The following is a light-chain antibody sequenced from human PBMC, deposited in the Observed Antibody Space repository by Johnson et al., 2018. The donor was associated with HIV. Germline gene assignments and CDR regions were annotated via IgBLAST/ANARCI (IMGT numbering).Light chain of an antibody. V-gene: IGLV1-51*01. CDR2: GNN. CDR1: SSNIGNNY. CDR3: GTWDSSLTVYV. J-gene: IGLJ1*01. Sequence: QSVLTQPPSVSAAPRQKVTFSCSGSSSNIGNNYVSWYQQLPGTAPNLLIYGNNKRPSGIPDRFSGSKSGTSATLGITGLQTGDEADYYCGTWDSSLTVYVFGTGTTVTVL.